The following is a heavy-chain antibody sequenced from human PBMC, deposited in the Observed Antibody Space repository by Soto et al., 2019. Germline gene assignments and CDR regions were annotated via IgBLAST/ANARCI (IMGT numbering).Heavy chain of an antibody. D-gene: IGHD6-13*01. CDR1: GASISSYD. CDR3: ARAGMASNWFDP. CDR2: IYYSGST. Sequence: SETLSLTCTVSGASISSYDWSWIRQPPGKGLEWIGYIYYSGSTNYNPSLKSRVTISVDTSKNQFSLKLSSVTAADTAVYYCARAGMASNWFDPWGQGTLVTVSS. J-gene: IGHJ5*02. V-gene: IGHV4-59*12.